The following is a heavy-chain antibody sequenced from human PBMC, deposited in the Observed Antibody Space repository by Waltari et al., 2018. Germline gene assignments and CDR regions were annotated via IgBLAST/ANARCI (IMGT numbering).Heavy chain of an antibody. CDR3: ARHRGPGRRYYFDY. J-gene: IGHJ4*02. V-gene: IGHV4-39*01. CDR2: IYYSGST. Sequence: QLQLQESGPGLVKPSETLSLTCTVSGGSISSSSYYWGWIRQPPGKGLEWIGSIYYSGSTYYNPSLKSRVTISVDTSKNQFSLKLSSVTAADTAVYYCARHRGPGRRYYFDYWGQGTLVTVSS. D-gene: IGHD3-10*01. CDR1: GGSISSSSYY.